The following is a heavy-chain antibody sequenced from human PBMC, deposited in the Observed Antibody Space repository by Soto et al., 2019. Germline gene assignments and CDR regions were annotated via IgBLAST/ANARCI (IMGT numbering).Heavy chain of an antibody. Sequence: NPSETLSLTCTVSGGSISSYYWSWIRQPPGKGLEWIGYIYYSGSTNYNPSLKSRVTISVDTSKNQFSLKLSSVTAADTAVYYCARVGSKSFYYATDVWGQGTTVTLSS. V-gene: IGHV4-59*01. J-gene: IGHJ6*02. D-gene: IGHD4-4*01. CDR2: IYYSGST. CDR3: ARVGSKSFYYATDV. CDR1: GGSISSYY.